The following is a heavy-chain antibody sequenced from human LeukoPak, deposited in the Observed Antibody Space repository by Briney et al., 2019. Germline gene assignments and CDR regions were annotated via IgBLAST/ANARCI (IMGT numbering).Heavy chain of an antibody. D-gene: IGHD2-15*01. V-gene: IGHV3-21*01. CDR3: ARDRFGGQVVAATHSGNWFDP. Sequence: TGGSLRLSCAASGFTFSSYSMNWVRQAPGKGLEWVSSISSSSSYIYYADSVKGRFTISRDNAKNSLYLQMNSLRAEGTAVYYCARDRFGGQVVAATHSGNWFDPWGQGTLVTVSS. CDR1: GFTFSSYS. CDR2: ISSSSSYI. J-gene: IGHJ5*02.